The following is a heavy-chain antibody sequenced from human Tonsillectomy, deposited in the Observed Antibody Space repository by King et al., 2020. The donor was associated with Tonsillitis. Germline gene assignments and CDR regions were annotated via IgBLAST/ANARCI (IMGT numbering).Heavy chain of an antibody. Sequence: QLVQSGTEVKKPGESLKISCKVSGYSFSSYWIGWVRQMPGKGLEWVGIIYPGDSDTRYSPSFQGQVTISADKSISTAYLQWSSLTASDLSIYYCARRILGSSWPHYFDYWGQGTLVTVSS. CDR2: IYPGDSDT. D-gene: IGHD6-13*01. V-gene: IGHV5-51*01. J-gene: IGHJ4*02. CDR1: GYSFSSYW. CDR3: ARRILGSSWPHYFDY.